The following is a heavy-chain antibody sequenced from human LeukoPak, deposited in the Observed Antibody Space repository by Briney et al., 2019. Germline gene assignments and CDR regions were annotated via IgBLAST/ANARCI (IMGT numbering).Heavy chain of an antibody. CDR3: AKERYYYDRSGTADY. CDR2: ISYDGSNK. J-gene: IGHJ4*02. Sequence: PGGSLRLSCAASGFTFSSYGMHWVRQAPGKGLEWVAVISYDGSNKYYADSVKGRFTISRDNSKNTLYLQMNSLRAEDTAVYYCAKERYYYDRSGTADYWGQGTLVTVSS. D-gene: IGHD3-22*01. V-gene: IGHV3-30*18. CDR1: GFTFSSYG.